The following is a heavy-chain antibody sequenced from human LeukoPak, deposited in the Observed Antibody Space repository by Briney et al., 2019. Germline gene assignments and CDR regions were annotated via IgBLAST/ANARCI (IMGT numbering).Heavy chain of an antibody. V-gene: IGHV4-34*01. CDR3: ARVIYYDSSGYYNYYMDA. CDR1: GGPFSGYY. Sequence: SETLSLTCAVYGGPFSGYYWSWIRQPPGKGLEWIGEINHSGSTNYNPSLKSRVTISVDTSKNQFSLKLSSVTAADTAVYYCARVIYYDSSGYYNYYMDAWGKGTTVTVSS. J-gene: IGHJ6*03. CDR2: INHSGST. D-gene: IGHD3-22*01.